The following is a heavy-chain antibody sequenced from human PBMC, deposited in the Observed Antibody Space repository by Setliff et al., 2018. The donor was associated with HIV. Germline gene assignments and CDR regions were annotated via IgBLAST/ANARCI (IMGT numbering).Heavy chain of an antibody. D-gene: IGHD3-10*01. CDR1: GGSISSSSYY. J-gene: IGHJ4*02. Sequence: PSETLSLTCTVSGGSISSSSYYWGWIRQPPGKGLEWIGNIYYSGSTYYNPSLKSRVTISIRTSKNQFSLKLSSVTAADTAVYYCARRDFYGSGSYYSPFDDWGQGTLVTVSS. CDR2: IYYSGST. CDR3: ARRDFYGSGSYYSPFDD. V-gene: IGHV4-39*01.